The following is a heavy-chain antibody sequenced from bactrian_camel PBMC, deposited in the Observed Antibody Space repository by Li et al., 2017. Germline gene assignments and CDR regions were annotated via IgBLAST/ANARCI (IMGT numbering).Heavy chain of an antibody. D-gene: IGHD2*01. V-gene: IGHV3S40*01. CDR1: GYTYSGDC. CDR2: IYTGGGST. J-gene: IGHJ6*01. CDR3: AAERLLTVEASSGYCNYLRATGEFAS. Sequence: DVQLVESGGGSVQAGGSLTLACSVSGYTYSGDCMAWFRQVPGNEREGLATIYTGGGSTYYADSYADSVKGRFTISRDNAKNTVYLQMNSLKPEDTAMYYCAAERLLTVEASSGYCNYLRATGEFASWGQGTQVTVS.